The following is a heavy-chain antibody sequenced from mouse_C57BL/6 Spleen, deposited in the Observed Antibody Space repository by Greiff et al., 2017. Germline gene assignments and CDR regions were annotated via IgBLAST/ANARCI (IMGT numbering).Heavy chain of an antibody. CDR3: ARGRSSGLFDC. CDR1: GYAFRSYW. CDR2: IYPGDGDT. Sequence: VQLQQSGAELVKPGASVQISCKASGYAFRSYWMNWVKQRPGKGLEWIGQIYPGDGDTNYNGKFKGKATLTADKSSSTAYMQLSSLTSEASAVYFCARGRSSGLFDCWGQGTTLTVS. J-gene: IGHJ2*01. D-gene: IGHD3-2*02. V-gene: IGHV1-80*01.